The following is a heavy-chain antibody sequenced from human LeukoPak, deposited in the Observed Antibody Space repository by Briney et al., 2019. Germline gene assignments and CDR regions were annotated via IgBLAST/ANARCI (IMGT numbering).Heavy chain of an antibody. CDR2: INESGST. CDR1: GGSFSGYY. CDR3: ARAGILSTGDYFDP. V-gene: IGHV4-34*01. D-gene: IGHD5/OR15-5a*01. J-gene: IGHJ5*02. Sequence: SETLSLTCGVSGGSFSGYYWSWIRQSPGKGLEWIGEINESGSTDYNPSLMSRVTISLDTSKNQFSLKLSSMTAADTAVYYCARAGILSTGDYFDPWGQGTLVTVSS.